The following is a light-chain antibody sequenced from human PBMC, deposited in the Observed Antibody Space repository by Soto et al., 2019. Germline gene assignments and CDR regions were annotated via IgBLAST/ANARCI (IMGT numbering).Light chain of an antibody. J-gene: IGKJ5*01. CDR2: AAS. CDR3: QQANSFPIT. Sequence: DIQMTQSPSSLSASVGDRVTITCRASQSIFSFLSWYQQRPGKAPKLLIYAASSLQRGVPSTFSGSGSGTEFTLTISSLQPEDFATYYCQQANSFPITFGQGTRLEIK. CDR1: QSIFSF. V-gene: IGKV1-39*01.